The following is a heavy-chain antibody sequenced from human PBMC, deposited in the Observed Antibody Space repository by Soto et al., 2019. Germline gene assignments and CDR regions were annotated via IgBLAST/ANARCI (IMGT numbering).Heavy chain of an antibody. CDR2: IYYSGST. CDR1: GGSIISGGYY. V-gene: IGHV4-30-4*08. Sequence: ILSLTCTVSGGSIISGGYYWGWIRQPPGKGLEWIGNIYYSGSTYYNPSLKSRVTISVDTSKNQFSLKLSSVTAADTAVYYCARPTNYYYYGMDVWGQGTTVTVSS. CDR3: ARPTNYYYYGMDV. D-gene: IGHD1-26*01. J-gene: IGHJ6*02.